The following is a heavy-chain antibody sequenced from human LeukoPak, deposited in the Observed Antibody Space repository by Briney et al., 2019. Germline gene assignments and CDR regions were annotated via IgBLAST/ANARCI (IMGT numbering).Heavy chain of an antibody. J-gene: IGHJ6*02. V-gene: IGHV1-69*04. CDR2: IIPIRGIA. CDR3: ATGDGYYYYGMDV. CDR1: GGTFSSYA. Sequence: SVKVSCKAPGGTFSSYAISWVRQAPGQGLEWMGRIIPIRGIANYAQKFQGRVTITADKSTSTAYMELSSLRSEDTAVYYCATGDGYYYYGMDVWGQGTTVTVSS.